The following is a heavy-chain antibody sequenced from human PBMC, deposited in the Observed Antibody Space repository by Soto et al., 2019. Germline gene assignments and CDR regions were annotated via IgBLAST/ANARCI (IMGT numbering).Heavy chain of an antibody. V-gene: IGHV3-20*04. CDR3: VRGASLNFNY. Sequence: EVQLVESGGGVLRPGGSLRLSCAASGFTFDDYGMSWACQAPGKGLEWDYGVNWNGGSTGYADSVKGRFTISRDNAKNSLYLQMNSLRAEDTAFYYCVRGASLNFNYWGQGTLVTVSS. CDR2: VNWNGGST. D-gene: IGHD1-26*01. J-gene: IGHJ4*02. CDR1: GFTFDDYG.